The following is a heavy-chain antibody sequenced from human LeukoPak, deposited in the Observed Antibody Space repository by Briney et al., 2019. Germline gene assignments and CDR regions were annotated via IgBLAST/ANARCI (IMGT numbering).Heavy chain of an antibody. D-gene: IGHD6-13*01. CDR2: IDQDGSTK. V-gene: IGHV3-7*01. Sequence: PGGSLRLSCVTSGFTFTNDWMTWVRQAQGKGLEWVANIDQDGSTKNYVDSVGGRFTISRDNTRNSLFLQMNSLRAEDTAIYYCARDTSPSSSSSYFDALAMWRQGTMVTVSS. CDR3: ARDTSPSSSSSYFDALAM. CDR1: GFTFTNDW. J-gene: IGHJ3*02.